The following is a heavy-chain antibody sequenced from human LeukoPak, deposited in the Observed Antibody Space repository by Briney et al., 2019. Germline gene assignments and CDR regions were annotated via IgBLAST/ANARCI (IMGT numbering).Heavy chain of an antibody. CDR1: GYTFTSYW. V-gene: IGHV5-51*01. Sequence: GESLKISCKGSGYTFTSYWIDWVRQLPGKGLEWMGSIHPGDSDTRYSPSFQGQVTMSADKSITTAYLQWSSLKASDTAMYYCARPGLPNVVVAAIDYWGQGTLVTVSS. J-gene: IGHJ4*02. D-gene: IGHD5-12*01. CDR3: ARPGLPNVVVAAIDY. CDR2: IHPGDSDT.